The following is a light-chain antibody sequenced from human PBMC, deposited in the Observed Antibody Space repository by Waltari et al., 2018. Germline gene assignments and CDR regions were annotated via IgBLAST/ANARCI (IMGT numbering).Light chain of an antibody. CDR3: QPRYTTPRT. Sequence: DIQMTQSPSSLSASVGARVTITCRASQNINTYLNWYQQKVGRAPKLLIYSTSSLQSGVTSRSIGSGSGTHFTLTINSLQLEDFATYSCQPRYTTPRTFCQWTNLEIK. CDR2: STS. CDR1: QNINTY. V-gene: IGKV1-39*01. J-gene: IGKJ2*01.